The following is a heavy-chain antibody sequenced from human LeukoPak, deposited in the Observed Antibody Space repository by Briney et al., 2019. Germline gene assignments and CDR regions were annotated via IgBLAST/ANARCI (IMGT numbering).Heavy chain of an antibody. CDR2: INPSGGST. J-gene: IGHJ6*02. D-gene: IGHD2-15*01. CDR3: ARDRCSGGSCYSHYYYYGMDV. CDR1: GYTFTSYY. V-gene: IGHV1-46*01. Sequence: GASVKVSCKASGYTFTSYYMHWVRQAPGQGLEWMGIINPSGGSTSYAQKFQGRVTMARDTSTSTVYMELSSLRSEDTAVYYCARDRCSGGSCYSHYYYYGMDVWGQGTKVTVSS.